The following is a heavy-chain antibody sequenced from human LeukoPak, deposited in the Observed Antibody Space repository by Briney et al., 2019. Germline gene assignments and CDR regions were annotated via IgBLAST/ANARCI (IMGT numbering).Heavy chain of an antibody. V-gene: IGHV4-30-4*01. J-gene: IGHJ4*02. D-gene: IGHD1-26*01. Sequence: PSETLSLTCTVSGGSISSGDYYWSWIRQPPGKGLEWIGYIYYSGSTYYNPSLKSRVTISVDTSKNQFFLKLSSVTAADTAVYYCARVLWELPELHFDYWGQGTLVTVSS. CDR1: GGSISSGDYY. CDR3: ARVLWELPELHFDY. CDR2: IYYSGST.